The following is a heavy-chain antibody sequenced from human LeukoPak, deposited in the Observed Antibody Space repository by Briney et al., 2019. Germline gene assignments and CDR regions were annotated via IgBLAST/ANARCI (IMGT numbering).Heavy chain of an antibody. CDR3: ARGLGYSYGYGIDY. D-gene: IGHD5-18*01. CDR2: IWFDGSNQ. V-gene: IGHV3-33*01. Sequence: GGSLRLSCAASGLIFSSYAMHWVRRAPGKGPEWVAIIWFDGSNQYYAESVEGRFTVSRDNSKNTLYLPMNSLRAEDTAVYSCARGLGYSYGYGIDYWGQGTLVIASS. J-gene: IGHJ4*02. CDR1: GLIFSSYA.